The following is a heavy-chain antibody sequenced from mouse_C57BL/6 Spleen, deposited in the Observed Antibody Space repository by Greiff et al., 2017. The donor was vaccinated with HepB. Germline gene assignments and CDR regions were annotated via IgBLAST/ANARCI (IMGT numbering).Heavy chain of an antibody. J-gene: IGHJ4*01. CDR1: GYTFTDYY. Sequence: EVQLQQSGPVLVKPGASVKMSCKASGYTFTDYYMNWVKQSHGKSLEWIGVINPYNGGTSYNQKFKGKATLTVDKSSSTAYMELNSLTSEDSAVYYCARAGEVTTVVRDYAMDYWGQGTSVTVSS. V-gene: IGHV1-19*01. CDR3: ARAGEVTTVVRDYAMDY. CDR2: INPYNGGT. D-gene: IGHD1-1*01.